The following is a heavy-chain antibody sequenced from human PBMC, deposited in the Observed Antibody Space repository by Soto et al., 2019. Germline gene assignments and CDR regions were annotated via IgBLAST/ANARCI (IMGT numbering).Heavy chain of an antibody. CDR3: ARNLKTSYDILTGLDY. D-gene: IGHD3-9*01. J-gene: IGHJ4*02. CDR1: GYTYTGDG. Sequence: ASVKVSCKGSGYTYTGDGIGWVRQAHGQGLEWMGWISAYNGNTNYAQKLQGRVTMTTDTSTSTAYMELRSLRSDDTAVYYCARNLKTSYDILTGLDYWGQGTLVTVSS. V-gene: IGHV1-18*01. CDR2: ISAYNGNT.